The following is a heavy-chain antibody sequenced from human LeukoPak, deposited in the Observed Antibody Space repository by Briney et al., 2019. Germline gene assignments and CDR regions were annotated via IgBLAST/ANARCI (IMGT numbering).Heavy chain of an antibody. CDR2: INHSGST. J-gene: IGHJ4*02. V-gene: IGHV4-34*01. Sequence: SETLSLTCTVSGGSISSYYRSWIRQPPGKGLKWIGEINHSGSTNYNPSLKSRVTISVDTSKNQFSLKLSSVTAADTAVYYCARTVGYSYGYVDYWGQGTLVTVSS. CDR1: GGSISSYY. CDR3: ARTVGYSYGYVDY. D-gene: IGHD5-18*01.